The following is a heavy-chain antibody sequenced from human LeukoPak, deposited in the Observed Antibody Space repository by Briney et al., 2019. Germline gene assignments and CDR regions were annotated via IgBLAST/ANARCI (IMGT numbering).Heavy chain of an antibody. CDR1: GFTFSSYA. J-gene: IGHJ4*02. D-gene: IGHD6-13*01. V-gene: IGHV3-30-3*01. Sequence: PGGSLRLSCAASGFTFSSYAMHWVHQAPGKGLEWVAVISYDGSNKYYADSVKGRFTISRDNSKNTLYLQMNSLRAEDTAVYYCARVGRQQLVTYFDYWGQGTLVTVSS. CDR2: ISYDGSNK. CDR3: ARVGRQQLVTYFDY.